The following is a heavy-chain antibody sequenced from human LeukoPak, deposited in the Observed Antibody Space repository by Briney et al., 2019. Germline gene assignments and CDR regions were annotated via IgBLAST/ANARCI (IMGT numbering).Heavy chain of an antibody. CDR3: AKGPSGWEYYFDY. V-gene: IGHV3-23*01. Sequence: AGESLRLSCATSGFTFSSYAMSWVRQAPGKELEWVSAISGSGGSTYYADSVKGRFTISRDNSKNTLYLHMNSLRAEDTAVYYCAKGPSGWEYYFDYWGQGTLVTVSS. CDR2: ISGSGGST. D-gene: IGHD6-19*01. CDR1: GFTFSSYA. J-gene: IGHJ4*02.